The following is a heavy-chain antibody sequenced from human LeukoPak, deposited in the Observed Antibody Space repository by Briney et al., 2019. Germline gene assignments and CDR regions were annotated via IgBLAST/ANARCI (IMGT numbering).Heavy chain of an antibody. CDR1: GYTFTSYG. D-gene: IGHD3-16*02. J-gene: IGHJ3*02. Sequence: ASVKVSCKASGYTFTSYGISWVRQAPGQGLEWMGWISAYNGNTNYAQKLQGRVTMTTDTSTSTAYMELRSLRSDDTAVYYCARVGIMITFGGVIAFDAFDIWGQRTMVTVSS. CDR2: ISAYNGNT. V-gene: IGHV1-18*01. CDR3: ARVGIMITFGGVIAFDAFDI.